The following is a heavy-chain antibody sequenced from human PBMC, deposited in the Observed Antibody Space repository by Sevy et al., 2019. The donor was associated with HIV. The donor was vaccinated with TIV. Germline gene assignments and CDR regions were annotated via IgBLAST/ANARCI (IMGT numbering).Heavy chain of an antibody. J-gene: IGHJ1*01. CDR2: INHSGST. V-gene: IGHV4-34*01. CDR1: GGSFSGYY. CDR3: ARGAGVAAAGQYFQH. Sequence: SETLSLTCAVYGGSFSGYYWSWIRQPPGKGLEWIGEINHSGSTNYNPSLKSRVTISVDTSKNQFSLKLSSVTAADTAVYYCARGAGVAAAGQYFQHWGQRTLVTVSS. D-gene: IGHD6-13*01.